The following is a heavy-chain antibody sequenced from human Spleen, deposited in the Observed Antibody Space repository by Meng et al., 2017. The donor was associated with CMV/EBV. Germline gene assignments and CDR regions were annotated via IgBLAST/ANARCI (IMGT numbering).Heavy chain of an antibody. CDR1: GFTFSNYN. CDR3: ARVDFDSTGFYAVVNWFDP. CDR2: ISSSSSHI. Sequence: GESLKISCAASGFTFSNYNMNWVRQAPGKGLEWVSSISSSSSHIYQADSVRGRFTISRYNDKNSLYLQMNSLRAEDTAVYYCARVDFDSTGFYAVVNWFDPWGQGTLVTVSS. D-gene: IGHD3-22*01. V-gene: IGHV3-21*01. J-gene: IGHJ5*02.